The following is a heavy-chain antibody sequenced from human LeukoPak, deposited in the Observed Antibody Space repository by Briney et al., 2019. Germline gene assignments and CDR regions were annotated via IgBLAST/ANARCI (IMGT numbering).Heavy chain of an antibody. J-gene: IGHJ4*02. V-gene: IGHV3-23*01. CDR1: GFTFSRYA. Sequence: GGSLRLSCAASGFTFSRYAASWVRQAPGKGLEWVSAVSRSGDSTYYADSVKVRFTISRDNSKNTLYLQMSSLRADDTAVYYCAKSGPDMAATGDFDNWGQGTLVTVSS. D-gene: IGHD6-13*01. CDR2: VSRSGDST. CDR3: AKSGPDMAATGDFDN.